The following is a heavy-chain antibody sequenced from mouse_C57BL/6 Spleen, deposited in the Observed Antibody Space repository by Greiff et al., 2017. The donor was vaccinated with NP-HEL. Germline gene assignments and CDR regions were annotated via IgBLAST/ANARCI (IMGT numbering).Heavy chain of an antibody. Sequence: QVQLKESGPGLVQPSQSLSITCTVSGFSLTSYGVHWVRQSPGKGLEWLGVIWSGGSTDYNAAFISRLSISKDNSKSQVFFKMNSLQADDTAIYYCARVYYGSTGFAYWGQGTLVTVSA. V-gene: IGHV2-2*01. CDR1: GFSLTSYG. CDR3: ARVYYGSTGFAY. CDR2: IWSGGST. D-gene: IGHD1-1*01. J-gene: IGHJ3*01.